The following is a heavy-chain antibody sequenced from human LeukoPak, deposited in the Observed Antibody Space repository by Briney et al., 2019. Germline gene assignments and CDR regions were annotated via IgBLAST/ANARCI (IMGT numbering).Heavy chain of an antibody. J-gene: IGHJ2*01. CDR1: GGSISSSNW. CDR3: ARRGYYDSSGYFHWYFDL. D-gene: IGHD3-22*01. Sequence: PSETLSLTCAVSGGSISSSNWWSWVRQPPGKGLEWIGEIYHSGSTNYNPSLKSRVTISVDKSKNQFSLNLSSVTAADTAVYYCARRGYYDSSGYFHWYFDLWGRGTLVTVSS. CDR2: IYHSGST. V-gene: IGHV4-4*02.